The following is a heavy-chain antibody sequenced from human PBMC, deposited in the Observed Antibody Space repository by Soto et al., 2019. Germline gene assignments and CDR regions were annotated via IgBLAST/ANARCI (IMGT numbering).Heavy chain of an antibody. CDR1: GFTFSSYA. CDR3: TGGQDNLAVNFDY. V-gene: IGHV3-21*04. Sequence: GSLRLACAASGFTFSSYARRWVRQAPGKGLEWVSSISSSSSYIYYADSVKGRFTISRDNAKNSLYLQMNSLRAEDTAVYYCTGGQDNLAVNFDYWGQGTPVTVSS. D-gene: IGHD1-1*01. CDR2: ISSSSSYI. J-gene: IGHJ4*02.